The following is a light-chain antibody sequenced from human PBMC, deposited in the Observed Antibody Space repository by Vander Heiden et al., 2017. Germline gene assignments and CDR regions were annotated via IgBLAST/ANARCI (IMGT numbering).Light chain of an antibody. Sequence: EIVMTQSPATLSVSPGERATLSCRASQSINSNLAWYQHRPGQPPRLLMYGASTRATGIPARFSGSGSGTEFTLTISSLQSEDLAVYYCQQYNSWPQTFGQGTKLEIK. CDR3: QQYNSWPQT. V-gene: IGKV3-15*01. CDR2: GAS. CDR1: QSINSN. J-gene: IGKJ2*01.